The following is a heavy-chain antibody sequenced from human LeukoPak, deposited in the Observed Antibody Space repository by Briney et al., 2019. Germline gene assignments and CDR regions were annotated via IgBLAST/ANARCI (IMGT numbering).Heavy chain of an antibody. V-gene: IGHV4-59*08. CDR1: GGSISSYY. CDR2: IYYSGST. J-gene: IGHJ6*02. CDR3: ARRSSSSWDYYYGMDV. Sequence: SETLSLTCTVSGGSISSYYWSWIRQPPGKGLEWIGYIYYSGSTNYNPSLKSRVTISVDTSKNQFSLKLSSVTAADTAVYYCARRSSSSWDYYYGMDVWGQGTTVTVSS. D-gene: IGHD6-13*01.